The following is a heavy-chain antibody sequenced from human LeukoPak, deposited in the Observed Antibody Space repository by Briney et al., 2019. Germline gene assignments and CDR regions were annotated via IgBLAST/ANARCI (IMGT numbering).Heavy chain of an antibody. D-gene: IGHD6-13*01. CDR3: AKEGGYSSWSLEWFDP. V-gene: IGHV3-30*02. J-gene: IGHJ5*02. Sequence: GGSLRLSCAASGFTFSSYGMHWVRQAPGKGLEWVAFIRYDGSNKYYADSVKGRFTISRDNSKNTLYLQMNSLRAEDTAVYYCAKEGGYSSWSLEWFDPWGQGTLVTVSS. CDR2: IRYDGSNK. CDR1: GFTFSSYG.